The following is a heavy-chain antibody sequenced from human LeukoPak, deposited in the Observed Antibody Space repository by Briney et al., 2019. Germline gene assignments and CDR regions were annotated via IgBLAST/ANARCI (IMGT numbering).Heavy chain of an antibody. V-gene: IGHV3-48*03. CDR1: GFTFSSYE. Sequence: GGSPRLSCAASGFTFSSYEMHWVRQAPGKGLEWISFISSTGNTRYYADSVKGRFTISRDNAKNSLYLQMNSLRAEDTAVYYCARQDYAYWGQGTLVTISS. J-gene: IGHJ4*02. CDR3: ARQDYAY. CDR2: ISSTGNTR.